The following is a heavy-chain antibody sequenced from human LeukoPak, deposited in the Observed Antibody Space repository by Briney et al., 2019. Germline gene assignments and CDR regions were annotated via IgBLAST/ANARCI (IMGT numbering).Heavy chain of an antibody. V-gene: IGHV3-23*01. CDR3: ARRSAAKDAFDI. CDR1: GFTFSSYA. Sequence: PGGSLRLSRAASGFTFSSYAMSWVRQAPGKGLEWVSAISGSGGSTYYADSVKGRFTISRDNARNTLYLQMNSLRAEDTAVYYCARRSAAKDAFDIWGQGTMVTVSS. D-gene: IGHD6-25*01. J-gene: IGHJ3*02. CDR2: ISGSGGST.